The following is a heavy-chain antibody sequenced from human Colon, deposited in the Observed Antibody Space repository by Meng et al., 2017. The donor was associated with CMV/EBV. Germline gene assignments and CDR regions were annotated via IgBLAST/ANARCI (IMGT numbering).Heavy chain of an antibody. J-gene: IGHJ4*02. V-gene: IGHV1-2*02. CDR3: AREGMSTPSAADS. Sequence: CKDSGYTFSNYFIHWVRQAPGQGLEWMGWIDPSSGDTNIAQNFQGRVSMTRDTSITTAHMELTSLTSDDTALYYCAREGMSTPSAADSWGQGTLVTVSS. D-gene: IGHD6-25*01. CDR2: IDPSSGDT. CDR1: GYTFSNYF.